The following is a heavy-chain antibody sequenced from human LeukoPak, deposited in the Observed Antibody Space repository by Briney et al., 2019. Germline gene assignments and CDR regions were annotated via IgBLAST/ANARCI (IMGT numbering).Heavy chain of an antibody. D-gene: IGHD6-6*01. CDR1: GYSISSGYY. CDR3: GRDGQVAARPNWFDP. J-gene: IGHJ5*02. V-gene: IGHV4-38-2*02. Sequence: SETLSLTCTVSGYSISSGYYWGWIRQPPGKGLEWIGSIYHSGSTYYNPSLKSRVTISVDTSKNQFSLKLSSVTAADTAVYYCGRDGQVAARPNWFDPWGQGTLVTVSS. CDR2: IYHSGST.